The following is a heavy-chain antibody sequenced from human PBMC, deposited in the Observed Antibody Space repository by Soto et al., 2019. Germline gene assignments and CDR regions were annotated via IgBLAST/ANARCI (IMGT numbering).Heavy chain of an antibody. D-gene: IGHD6-13*01. CDR2: ISYDGSNK. J-gene: IGHJ5*02. CDR3: AKDKAAAGSWFDP. CDR1: GFTFSSYG. Sequence: PGGSLRLSCAASGFTFSSYGMHWVRQAPGKGLEWVAVISYDGSNKYYADSVKGRFTISRDNSKNTLYLQMNSLRAEDTAVYYCAKDKAAAGSWFDPWGQGTLVTVSS. V-gene: IGHV3-30*18.